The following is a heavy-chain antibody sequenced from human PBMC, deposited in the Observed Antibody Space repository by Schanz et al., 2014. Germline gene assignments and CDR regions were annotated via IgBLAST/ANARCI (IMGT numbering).Heavy chain of an antibody. CDR1: GFTFSDSW. J-gene: IGHJ4*02. CDR3: ARDKGGYYPFDY. CDR2: IKQDESER. Sequence: VQLVESGGGLVQPGGSLRLSCAASGFTFSDSWMHWVRQAPGKGLEWVANIKQDESERSYVDSVKGRFTISRDNAKNSLYLQMNSLRAEDTAVYYCARDKGGYYPFDYWGQGTLVTVSS. D-gene: IGHD3-3*01. V-gene: IGHV3-7*01.